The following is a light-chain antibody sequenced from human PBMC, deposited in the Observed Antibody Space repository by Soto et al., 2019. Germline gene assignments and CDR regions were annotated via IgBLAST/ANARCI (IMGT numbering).Light chain of an antibody. CDR3: QQYNSHDDIA. CDR2: DAS. J-gene: IGKJ4*01. Sequence: DLHMTHAPSTLSSSFVDRVTSTCRASQSCRNSLAWYQQKAGKAPTLLIYDASTLQSGVPSRFSGSGSGTEFTLTISSLQPDDSATYYCQQYNSHDDIAFGRGTKVDIK. V-gene: IGKV1-5*01. CDR1: QSCRNS.